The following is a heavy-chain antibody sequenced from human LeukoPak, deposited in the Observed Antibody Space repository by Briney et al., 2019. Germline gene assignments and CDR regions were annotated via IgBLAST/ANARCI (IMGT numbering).Heavy chain of an antibody. CDR2: INSDGSST. CDR3: ARGVGYGALVDY. CDR1: GLTLSSYW. Sequence: GVSLRLSCAASGLTLSSYWMHWVRHAPGKGLVWVSRINSDGSSTHYVDSVKGRFTISRDNAKNTLYLQMNSLRAEDTAVYYCARGVGYGALVDYWGQGTLVTVSS. V-gene: IGHV3-74*01. D-gene: IGHD4-17*01. J-gene: IGHJ4*02.